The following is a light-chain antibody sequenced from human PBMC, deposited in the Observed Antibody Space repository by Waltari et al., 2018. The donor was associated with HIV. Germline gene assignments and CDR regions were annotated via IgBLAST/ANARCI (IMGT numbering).Light chain of an antibody. V-gene: IGLV2-11*01. Sequence: QSVLTQPRSLSGSPRQSVTIYCTGTNADVGAYNYVSWYQQHPGKAPKLIIYDVTKRPSGVPDRFSGSKSGNTASLTISGLQAEDEADYYCCSYAGSPWMFGGGTRLTVL. CDR1: NADVGAYNY. CDR3: CSYAGSPWM. CDR2: DVT. J-gene: IGLJ3*02.